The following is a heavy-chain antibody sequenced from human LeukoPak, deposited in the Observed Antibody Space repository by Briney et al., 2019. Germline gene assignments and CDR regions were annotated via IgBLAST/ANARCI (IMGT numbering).Heavy chain of an antibody. V-gene: IGHV6-1*01. Sequence: SQTLSLTCALSRDSVSSNSAAWNWIRQSPSRGLEWLGRTYYRSKWYNDYAVSVKSRITINPDTSKNQFSLQLNSVTPEDTAVYYCARAEGEHAGYGMDVWGQGTTVTVSS. D-gene: IGHD1/OR15-1a*01. CDR2: TYYRSKWYN. CDR1: RDSVSSNSAA. CDR3: ARAEGEHAGYGMDV. J-gene: IGHJ6*02.